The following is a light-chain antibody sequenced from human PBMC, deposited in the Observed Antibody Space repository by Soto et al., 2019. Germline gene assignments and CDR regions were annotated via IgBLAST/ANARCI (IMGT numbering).Light chain of an antibody. CDR1: SSDFGNYNL. CDR3: CSFTSSNTHV. V-gene: IGLV2-23*02. J-gene: IGLJ1*01. CDR2: EVN. Sequence: QSVLTQPASVSGSPGQSITISCTGTSSDFGNYNLVSWYQQHPGKVPKLILFEVNKRPSGVSGRLSGSKSGNTASLTISGLQAEDEADYYCCSFTSSNTHVFGTGTKVT.